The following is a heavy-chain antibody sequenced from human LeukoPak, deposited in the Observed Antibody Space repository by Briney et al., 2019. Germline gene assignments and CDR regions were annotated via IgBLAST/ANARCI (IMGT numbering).Heavy chain of an antibody. Sequence: SETLSLTCAVYGGSFSGYYWSWIRQPPGKGLEWIGEINHSGSTNYNPSLKSRVTISVDTSKNQFSLKLSSVTAADTAVYYCARAPFQQLAYFDYWGQGTLVTVSS. D-gene: IGHD6-13*01. V-gene: IGHV4-34*01. J-gene: IGHJ4*02. CDR1: GGSFSGYY. CDR3: ARAPFQQLAYFDY. CDR2: INHSGST.